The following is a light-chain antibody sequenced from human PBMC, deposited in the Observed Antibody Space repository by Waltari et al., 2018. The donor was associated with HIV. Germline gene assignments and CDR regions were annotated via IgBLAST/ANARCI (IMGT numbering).Light chain of an antibody. V-gene: IGLV3-19*01. CDR1: SLRTYY. CDR2: ARN. J-gene: IGLJ2*01. Sequence: SSELTQDPALSVALGQTVKITCQGDSLRTYYASWYQQKPGQAPFAVMHARNKRTSVIPHRFAGSSSGNTASLTITGAQAEDEADYHCESRDSNANHVVFGGWTKVTVL. CDR3: ESRDSNANHVV.